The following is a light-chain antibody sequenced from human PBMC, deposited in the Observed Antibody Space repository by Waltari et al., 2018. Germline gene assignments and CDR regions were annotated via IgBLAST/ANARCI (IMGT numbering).Light chain of an antibody. J-gene: IGLJ2*01. V-gene: IGLV2-11*01. CDR3: CSYAGSYTLV. CDR1: SRDGGGYTS. Sequence: QSALTQPRSVSGSPGQSVTISCTGTSRDGGGYTSVSWYQQHPGKAPKLMIYDVSKRPSGVPDRFSGSKSGNTASLTISGLQAEDEADYYCCSYAGSYTLVFGGGTKLTVL. CDR2: DVS.